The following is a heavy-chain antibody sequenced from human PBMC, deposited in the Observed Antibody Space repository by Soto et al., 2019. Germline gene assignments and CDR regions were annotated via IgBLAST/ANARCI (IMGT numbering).Heavy chain of an antibody. D-gene: IGHD3-10*01. V-gene: IGHV4-38-2*02. CDR1: GYSIRSGYY. J-gene: IGHJ4*01. CDR3: AALWFGELAFNY. CDR2: VYHNGIM. Sequence: ASETLSLTCSVSGYSIRSGYYWGWVRQAPGKGLEWLGSVYHNGIMFHNPSFQSRVTISVDTSKNQFSLNLRSVTAADTAVYYCAALWFGELAFNYWGHGILVTVPQ.